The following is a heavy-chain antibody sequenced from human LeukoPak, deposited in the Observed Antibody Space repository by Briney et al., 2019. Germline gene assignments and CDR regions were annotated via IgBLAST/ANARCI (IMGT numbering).Heavy chain of an antibody. CDR1: GYTLTELS. J-gene: IGHJ5*02. Sequence: ASVKVSCKVSGYTLTELSMHWVRQAPGKGLEWMGGFDPEDGETIYAQKFQGRVTMTEDTSTDTAYMELSSLRSEDTAVYYCATERYCSSTGCYTFLRWFDPWGQGALVTVSS. V-gene: IGHV1-24*01. D-gene: IGHD2-2*02. CDR3: ATERYCSSTGCYTFLRWFDP. CDR2: FDPEDGET.